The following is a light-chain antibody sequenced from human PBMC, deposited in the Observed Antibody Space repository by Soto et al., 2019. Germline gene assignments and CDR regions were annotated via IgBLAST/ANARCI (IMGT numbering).Light chain of an antibody. J-gene: IGKJ1*01. V-gene: IGKV3-15*01. CDR3: QQYNNWPPVT. CDR2: RAS. CDR1: QNIYSN. Sequence: TVMTQSPATLSVSPGERATFSCRASQNIYSNIAWYQQRPGQAPRLLIYRASTRATGVPARFSGSGSGTEFTLTISSLQSEDFAVYYCQQYNNWPPVTFGQGTKVDIK.